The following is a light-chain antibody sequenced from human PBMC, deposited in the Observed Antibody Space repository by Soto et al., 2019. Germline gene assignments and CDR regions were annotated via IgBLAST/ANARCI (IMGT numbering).Light chain of an antibody. Sequence: DIQMTQSPSSLSASVGDRVTITCRASQTINNDLNWYQQKPGKAPNLLIFGASTLQSGVPSRFSGSVSGTDFTLTISSLQPEDFATYYCQQSYSAHRTFGQGTKVDVK. CDR2: GAS. J-gene: IGKJ1*01. V-gene: IGKV1-39*01. CDR3: QQSYSAHRT. CDR1: QTINND.